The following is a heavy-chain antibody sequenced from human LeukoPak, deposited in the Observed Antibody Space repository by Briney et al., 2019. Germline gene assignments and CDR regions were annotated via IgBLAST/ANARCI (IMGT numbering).Heavy chain of an antibody. D-gene: IGHD5-24*01. Sequence: SETLSLTCAVYGESFSSYYWSWIRQPPGKGLEWIGEINHSANTNYNPSLKSRVTISVDTSKNQFSLRLSSVTAADTAVYYCARVDGDGYNIPDYWGQGTLVTVSS. V-gene: IGHV4-34*01. J-gene: IGHJ4*02. CDR2: INHSANT. CDR1: GESFSSYY. CDR3: ARVDGDGYNIPDY.